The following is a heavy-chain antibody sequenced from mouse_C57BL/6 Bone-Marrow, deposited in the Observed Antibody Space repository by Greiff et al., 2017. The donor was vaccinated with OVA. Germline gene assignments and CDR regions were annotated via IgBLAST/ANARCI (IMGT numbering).Heavy chain of an antibody. J-gene: IGHJ1*03. CDR1: GYSITSGYY. Sequence: EVKLQESGPGLVKPSQSLSLTCSVTGYSITSGYYWNWIRQFPGNKLEWMGYISYDGSNNYNPYLKNRISITRDTSKNLFFLTLNSVTTEDTATYYCAREYYSSSYWYFDVWGTGTTVTVSS. D-gene: IGHD1-1*01. CDR2: ISYDGSN. V-gene: IGHV3-6*01. CDR3: AREYYSSSYWYFDV.